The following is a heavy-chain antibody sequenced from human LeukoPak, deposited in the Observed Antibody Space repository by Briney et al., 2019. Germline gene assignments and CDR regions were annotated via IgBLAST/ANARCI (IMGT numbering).Heavy chain of an antibody. Sequence: ASVKVSCTASGGTFTSYAISWVRQAPGQGLEWVGGIIPIFGTANYAKKFPRRVTITADKSTSTAYMELSSLRSEDTAVYYCARGEGYCSGGSCYSYNWFDPWGQGTLVTVSS. D-gene: IGHD2-15*01. CDR2: IIPIFGTA. CDR3: ARGEGYCSGGSCYSYNWFDP. V-gene: IGHV1-69*06. CDR1: GGTFTSYA. J-gene: IGHJ5*02.